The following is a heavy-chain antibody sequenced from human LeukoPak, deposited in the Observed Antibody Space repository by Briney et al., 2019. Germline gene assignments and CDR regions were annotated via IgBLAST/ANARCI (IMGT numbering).Heavy chain of an antibody. CDR2: INSDGSWT. D-gene: IGHD2/OR15-2a*01. CDR3: VSFYETY. J-gene: IGHJ4*02. Sequence: GGSLRLSCVASANYWMHWVRQAPEKGLVWVSHINSDGSWTSYADSVKGRFTISKDNAKNTVYLQMNSLRAEDTAVYYCVSFYETYWGRGTLVTVSS. CDR1: ANYW. V-gene: IGHV3-74*01.